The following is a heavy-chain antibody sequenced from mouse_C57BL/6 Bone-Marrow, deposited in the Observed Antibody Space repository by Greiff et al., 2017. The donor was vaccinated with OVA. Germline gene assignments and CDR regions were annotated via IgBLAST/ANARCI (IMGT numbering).Heavy chain of an antibody. CDR2: IDPANGNT. CDR3: ARFTTVVNWYYAMDY. V-gene: IGHV14-3*01. CDR1: GFNIKNTY. J-gene: IGHJ4*01. D-gene: IGHD1-1*01. Sequence: VQLKESVAELVRPGASVKLSCTASGFNIKNTYMPWVKQRPEQGLEWIGRIDPANGNTTYAPKFQGKATITADTSSNTAYLQLSSLTSEDTAIYYCARFTTVVNWYYAMDYWGQGTSVTVSS.